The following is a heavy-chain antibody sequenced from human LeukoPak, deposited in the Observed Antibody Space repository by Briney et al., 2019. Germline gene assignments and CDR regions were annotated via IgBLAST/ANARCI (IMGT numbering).Heavy chain of an antibody. CDR1: GFTFSSNG. CDR2: IWYDGSDA. V-gene: IGHV3-33*08. Sequence: GGFLRLSCTASGFTFSSNGMHWVRQAPGKGLEWVTYIWYDGSDADYADSMKGGFTISRDNSKNTLYLQMNSLRAEDTAVYYCARYTTGHGFDFWGQGTLVTVSS. J-gene: IGHJ4*02. D-gene: IGHD6-19*01. CDR3: ARYTTGHGFDF.